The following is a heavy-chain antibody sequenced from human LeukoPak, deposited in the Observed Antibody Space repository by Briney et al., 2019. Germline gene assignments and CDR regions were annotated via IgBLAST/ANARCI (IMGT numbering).Heavy chain of an antibody. CDR1: GGSISSSSYH. V-gene: IGHV4-39*01. CDR2: LYYSGST. CDR3: ARRHDGEFDY. Sequence: PSETLSLTCTVSGGSISSSSYHWGWIRLPPGKGLEWIGNLYYSGSTYYNPSLKSRVTISVDMSKNQFSLKLNSVTAADTAVYYCARRHDGEFDYWGQGTLVTVSS. D-gene: IGHD3-10*01. J-gene: IGHJ4*02.